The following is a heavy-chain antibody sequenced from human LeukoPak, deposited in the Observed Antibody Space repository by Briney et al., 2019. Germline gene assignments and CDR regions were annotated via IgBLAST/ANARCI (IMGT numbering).Heavy chain of an antibody. D-gene: IGHD2-2*01. J-gene: IGHJ3*02. V-gene: IGHV3-23*01. CDR3: ARDFGSGVGLGYCSSTSCHTAFDI. CDR1: GFTFSSYA. Sequence: GGSLRLSCAASGFTFSSYAMSWVRQAPGKGLEWVSAISGSGGSTYYADSVKGRFTISRDNSKNTLYLQMGSLRAEDMAVYYCARDFGSGVGLGYCSSTSCHTAFDIWGQGTMVTVSS. CDR2: ISGSGGST.